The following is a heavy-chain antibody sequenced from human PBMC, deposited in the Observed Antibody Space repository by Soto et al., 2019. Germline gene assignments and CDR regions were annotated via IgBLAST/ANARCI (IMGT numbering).Heavy chain of an antibody. CDR1: GYTFTSYG. Sequence: ASVKVSCKASGYTFTSYGISWVRQAPGQGLEWMGWISAYNGNTNYAQKLQGRVTMTTDTSTSTAYMELRSLRSDDTAVYYCARDSLFVAGSLYYYYYMDVWGKGTTVTVSS. CDR2: ISAYNGNT. J-gene: IGHJ6*03. D-gene: IGHD6-6*01. CDR3: ARDSLFVAGSLYYYYYMDV. V-gene: IGHV1-18*01.